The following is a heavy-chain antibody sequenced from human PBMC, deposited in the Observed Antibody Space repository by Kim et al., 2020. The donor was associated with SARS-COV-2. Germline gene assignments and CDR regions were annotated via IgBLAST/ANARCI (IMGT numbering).Heavy chain of an antibody. CDR3: ARRRTSSYYYDSSGYYSPQSI. CDR1: GGSISSSSYY. D-gene: IGHD3-22*01. J-gene: IGHJ3*02. Sequence: SETLSLTCTVSGGSISSSSYYWGWIRQPPGKGLEWIGSIYYSGSTYYNPSLKSRVTISVDTSKNQFSLKLSSVTAADTAVYYCARRRTSSYYYDSSGYYSPQSIWGQGTMVTVSS. V-gene: IGHV4-39*01. CDR2: IYYSGST.